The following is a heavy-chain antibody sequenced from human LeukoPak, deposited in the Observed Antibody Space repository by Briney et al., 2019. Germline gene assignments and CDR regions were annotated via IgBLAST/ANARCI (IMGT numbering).Heavy chain of an antibody. D-gene: IGHD3-22*01. J-gene: IGHJ4*02. Sequence: KPSETLSLTCAVYGGSFSGYYWSRIRQPPGKGLEWIGEINHSGSTNYNPSLKSRVTISVDTSENQFSLKLSSVTAADTAVYFCAREDYYNSGGYYLDYWGQGTLVTVSS. CDR2: INHSGST. CDR1: GGSFSGYY. CDR3: AREDYYNSGGYYLDY. V-gene: IGHV4-34*01.